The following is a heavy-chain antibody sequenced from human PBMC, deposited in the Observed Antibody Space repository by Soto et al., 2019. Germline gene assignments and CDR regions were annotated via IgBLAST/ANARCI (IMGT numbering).Heavy chain of an antibody. CDR1: GFTFSSYW. Sequence: GGSLRLSCAASGFTFSSYWMHWVRQAPGKGLVWVSRINSDGSSTSYADSVKGRFAISRDNAKNTLYLQMNSLRAEDTAVYYCAPSYYDSSFDHWGQGTLVTVSS. J-gene: IGHJ4*02. V-gene: IGHV3-74*01. CDR3: APSYYDSSFDH. CDR2: INSDGSST. D-gene: IGHD3-22*01.